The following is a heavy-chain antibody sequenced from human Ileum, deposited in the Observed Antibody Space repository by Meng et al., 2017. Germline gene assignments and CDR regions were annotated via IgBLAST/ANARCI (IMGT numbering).Heavy chain of an antibody. J-gene: IGHJ4*02. CDR3: ARDIIGDLTVYCDY. D-gene: IGHD7-27*01. V-gene: IGHV1-2*02. CDR2: INPETGST. Sequence: QVQLGQSGAEVKKPGASVKVSCKASGYTFTAYNIEWVRQAPGQGLEWLGWINPETGSTNYAQKFKGRVTVTRDTSTTTAYMELSGLTSDDTAVYYCARDIIGDLTVYCDYWGQGTLVTVSS. CDR1: GYTFTAYN.